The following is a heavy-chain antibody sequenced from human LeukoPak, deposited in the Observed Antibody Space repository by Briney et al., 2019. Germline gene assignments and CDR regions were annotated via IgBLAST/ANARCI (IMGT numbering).Heavy chain of an antibody. CDR3: AADPPPSYYDFWSGYYRWEPNWFDP. Sequence: GESLKISCKGSGYSFTSYWISWVRQMPGKGLEWMGRIDPSDSYTNYSPSFQGHVTISADKSISTAYLQWSSLKASDTAMYYCAADPPPSYYDFWSGYYRWEPNWFDPWGQGTLVTVSS. CDR2: IDPSDSYT. D-gene: IGHD3-3*01. CDR1: GYSFTSYW. J-gene: IGHJ5*02. V-gene: IGHV5-10-1*01.